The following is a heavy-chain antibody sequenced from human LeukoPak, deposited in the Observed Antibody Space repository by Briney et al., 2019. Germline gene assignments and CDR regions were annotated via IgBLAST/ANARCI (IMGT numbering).Heavy chain of an antibody. V-gene: IGHV1-18*01. CDR2: ISAYNGNT. Sequence: ASVTVSCKASGYTFTSYGISWVRQAPGQGLEWMGWISAYNGNTNYAQKLQGRVTITKDTSTSTDYMEMRSLRSDDTAVYYCARDLSVNYLSRPRDFDYWGQGTLVTVSS. D-gene: IGHD5-24*01. J-gene: IGHJ4*02. CDR3: ARDLSVNYLSRPRDFDY. CDR1: GYTFTSYG.